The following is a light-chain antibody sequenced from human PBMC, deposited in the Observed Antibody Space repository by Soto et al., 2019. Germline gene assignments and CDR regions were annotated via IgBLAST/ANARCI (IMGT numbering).Light chain of an antibody. CDR1: QSAGNF. Sequence: EIVLTQSPGTLSLSPGETASLSCRASQSAGNFLAWYQQKPGQAPRLLIYYISTRATGIPARFSGSGSGTEFTLTVNSLQSEDSAVYYCQQHNQWPITFGQGTRLEI. CDR2: YIS. J-gene: IGKJ5*01. CDR3: QQHNQWPIT. V-gene: IGKV3D-15*01.